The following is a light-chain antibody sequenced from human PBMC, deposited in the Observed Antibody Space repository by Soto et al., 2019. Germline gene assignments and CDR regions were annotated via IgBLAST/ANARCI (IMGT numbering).Light chain of an antibody. CDR1: QSVLYTSNNVNY. J-gene: IGKJ4*01. CDR2: WAS. Sequence: DIVMTRSPDSLAVSLGERATINCKSSQSVLYTSNNVNYLSWFQQKPGQPPRLLISWASTRESGVPDRFSGSGSGTDFTLTISSLQAEDVAVYYCQQYISAPLTFGGGTKVEIK. CDR3: QQYISAPLT. V-gene: IGKV4-1*01.